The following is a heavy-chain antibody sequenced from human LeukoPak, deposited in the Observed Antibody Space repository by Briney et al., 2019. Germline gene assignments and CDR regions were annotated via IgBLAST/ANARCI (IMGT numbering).Heavy chain of an antibody. J-gene: IGHJ4*02. CDR3: ARGGVGVTLISWSDY. CDR1: GFTSSRNS. CDR2: ISTSSSYI. V-gene: IGHV3-21*01. Sequence: GGSLRLSCAVSGFTSSRNSMNWVRQAPGKGLEWVSSISTSSSYIYYADSVKGRFTISRDNARNSLYLQMNSLRAEDTAVYYCARGGVGVTLISWSDYWGQGTLVTVSS. D-gene: IGHD1-26*01.